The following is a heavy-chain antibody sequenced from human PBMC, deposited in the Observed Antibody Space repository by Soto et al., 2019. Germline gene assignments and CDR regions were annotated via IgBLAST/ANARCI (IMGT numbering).Heavy chain of an antibody. CDR3: ARGPPPSIVEVDYYMDV. CDR2: IWYDGSNK. CDR1: GFTFSSYG. J-gene: IGHJ6*03. Sequence: GGSLRLSCAASGFTFSSYGMHWVRQAPGKGLEWVAVIWYDGSNKYYADSVKGRFTISRDNSKNTLYLQMNSLRAEDTAVYYCARGPPPSIVEVDYYMDVWGKGTTVTVSS. V-gene: IGHV3-33*01. D-gene: IGHD2-15*01.